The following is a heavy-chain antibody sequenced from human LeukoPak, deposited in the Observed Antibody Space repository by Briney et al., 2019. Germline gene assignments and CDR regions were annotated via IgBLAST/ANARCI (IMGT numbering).Heavy chain of an antibody. CDR1: GGSFSGYY. J-gene: IGHJ4*02. Sequence: SETLSLTCTMYGGSFSGYYWSWIRQPPGKGLEWIGRISTSGSTNYNPSLKSRVTMSVDTSKNQFSLKLSSVTAADTAVYYCARGGWYSDYWGQGTLVTVSS. CDR3: ARGGWYSDY. CDR2: ISTSGST. D-gene: IGHD6-19*01. V-gene: IGHV4-4*07.